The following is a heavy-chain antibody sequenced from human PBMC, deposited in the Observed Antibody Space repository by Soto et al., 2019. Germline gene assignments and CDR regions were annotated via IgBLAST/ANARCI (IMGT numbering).Heavy chain of an antibody. Sequence: SETLSLTCTVSGGSFSGSSYYWGWIRQTPGKGLEWIGSVYYSGTTHYNPSLKSRVTISVDTSKNQFSLNLTSVTAADTAVYHCVRHSGYSSNWGEFDPWGQGTLVTVS. V-gene: IGHV4-39*01. CDR2: VYYSGTT. D-gene: IGHD2-2*01. CDR1: GGSFSGSSYY. J-gene: IGHJ5*02. CDR3: VRHSGYSSNWGEFDP.